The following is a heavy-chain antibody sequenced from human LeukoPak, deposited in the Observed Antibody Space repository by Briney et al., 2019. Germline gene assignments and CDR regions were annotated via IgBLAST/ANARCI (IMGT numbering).Heavy chain of an antibody. V-gene: IGHV1-69*13. CDR1: GGTFSSYA. CDR3: ARGTDYGEYYFDY. CDR2: IIPIFGTA. D-gene: IGHD4-17*01. J-gene: IGHJ4*02. Sequence: SVKVSCKASGGTFSSYAISWVRQAPGQGLEWMGGIIPIFGTANYAQKFQGRVTITADESTSTAYMELSSLRSEDTAVYYCARGTDYGEYYFDYWGQGTLATVSS.